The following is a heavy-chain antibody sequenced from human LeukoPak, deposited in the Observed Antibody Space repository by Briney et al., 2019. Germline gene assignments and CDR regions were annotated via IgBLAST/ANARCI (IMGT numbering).Heavy chain of an antibody. D-gene: IGHD3-22*01. CDR3: ARVKSYYYDTSDKDAFDI. J-gene: IGHJ3*02. CDR2: INPRGGST. Sequence: ASVKVSCKASGYTFTDYYINWVRQAPGQGLEWMGIINPRGGSTSYTQKFQGRVTMTRDTSTSTVYMELSSLRSEDTAVYYCARVKSYYYDTSDKDAFDIWGQGTMVTVSS. CDR1: GYTFTDYY. V-gene: IGHV1-46*01.